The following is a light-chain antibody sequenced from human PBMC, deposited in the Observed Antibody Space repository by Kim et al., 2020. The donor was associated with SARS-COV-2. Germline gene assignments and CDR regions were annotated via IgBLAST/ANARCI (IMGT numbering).Light chain of an antibody. CDR3: QQVNSYPLT. V-gene: IGKV1-9*01. J-gene: IGKJ1*01. Sequence: ASIGDRVSITCRASQGIRSYVAWYQQKSGKAPNLLIYAATTLQRGVPSRFSGSGSGTEFTLTISGLQPEDVATYYCQQVNSYPLTFGQGTKVDIK. CDR1: QGIRSY. CDR2: AAT.